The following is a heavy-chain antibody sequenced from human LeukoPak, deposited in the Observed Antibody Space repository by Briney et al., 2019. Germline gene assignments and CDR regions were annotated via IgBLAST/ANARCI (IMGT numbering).Heavy chain of an antibody. CDR2: IYYSGST. D-gene: IGHD2-15*01. CDR3: ARACSGGSCYLPFSFDY. Sequence: SETLSLTCTVSGGSISSYYWSWIRQPPGKGLEWIGYIYYSGSTNYNPSLKSRVTISVDTSKNQFSLKLSSVTAADTAVYYCARACSGGSCYLPFSFDYWGQGTLVTVSP. J-gene: IGHJ4*02. V-gene: IGHV4-59*01. CDR1: GGSISSYY.